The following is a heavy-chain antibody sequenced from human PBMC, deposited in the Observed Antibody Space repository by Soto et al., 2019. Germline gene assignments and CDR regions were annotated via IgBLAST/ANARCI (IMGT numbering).Heavy chain of an antibody. CDR3: ARAPYYYDSSGYWAY. J-gene: IGHJ4*02. CDR1: GFTFSSYS. CDR2: ISSSSSYI. V-gene: IGHV3-21*01. D-gene: IGHD3-22*01. Sequence: GGSLRLSCAASGFTFSSYSMNWVRQAPGKGLEWVSSISSSSSYIYYADSVKGRFTISRDNAKNSLYLQMNSLRAEDTAVYYCARAPYYYDSSGYWAYWGQGTLLTVSS.